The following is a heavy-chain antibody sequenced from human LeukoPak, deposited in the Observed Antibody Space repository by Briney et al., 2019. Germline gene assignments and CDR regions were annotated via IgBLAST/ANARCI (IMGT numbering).Heavy chain of an antibody. V-gene: IGHV3-15*01. J-gene: IGHJ4*02. CDR1: GFTFSSYA. CDR3: TRESGYKTSRQRGFDS. D-gene: IGHD5-12*01. Sequence: GGSLRLSCAASGFTFSSYAMHWVRQAPGKGLELVGRIKSKTSGGTIDYAAPVRGRFTISRDDTENMVFLQMSSLKIEDTAVYYCTRESGYKTSRQRGFDSWGQGILVTVSS. CDR2: IKSKTSGGTI.